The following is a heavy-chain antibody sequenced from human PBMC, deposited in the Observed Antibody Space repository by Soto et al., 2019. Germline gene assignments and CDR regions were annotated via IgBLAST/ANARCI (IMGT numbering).Heavy chain of an antibody. D-gene: IGHD2-2*01. CDR3: ARVVGTSPGCFDY. CDR1: GYTFTSYA. J-gene: IGHJ4*02. V-gene: IGHV1-3*01. CDR2: INAGNGNT. Sequence: QVQLVQSGAEVKKPGASVKVSCKASGYTFTSYAMHWVRQAPGQRLEWMGWINAGNGNTKYSQKFQGRVTITRDTSASTAYMELSSLRSEDTAVYYCARVVGTSPGCFDYWGQGTLVTVSS.